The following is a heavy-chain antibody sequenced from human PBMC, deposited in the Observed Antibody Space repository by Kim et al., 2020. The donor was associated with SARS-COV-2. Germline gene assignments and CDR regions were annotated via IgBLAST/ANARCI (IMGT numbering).Heavy chain of an antibody. D-gene: IGHD1-26*01. CDR2: ISYDGSNK. CDR3: ARPYSGSYYGRFDY. V-gene: IGHV3-30-3*01. CDR1: GFTFSSYA. Sequence: GGSLRLSCAASGFTFSSYAMHWVRQAPGKGLEWVAVISYDGSNKYYADSVKGRFTISRDNSKNTLYLQMNSLRAEDTAVYYYARPYSGSYYGRFDYWGQGTLVTVSS. J-gene: IGHJ4*02.